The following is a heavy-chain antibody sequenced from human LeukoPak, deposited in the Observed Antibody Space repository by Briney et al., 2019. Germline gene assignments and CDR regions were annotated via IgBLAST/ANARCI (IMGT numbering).Heavy chain of an antibody. CDR3: ANYYDSSGYSLFRS. CDR1: GFTFSSYA. CDR2: ISGSGGST. Sequence: PGRSLRLSCAASGFTFSSYAMSWVRQAPGKGLEWVSAISGSGGSTYYADSVKGRFTISRDNSKNTLYLQMNSLRAEDTAVYYCANYYDSSGYSLFRSWGQGTLVTVSS. D-gene: IGHD3-22*01. J-gene: IGHJ4*02. V-gene: IGHV3-23*01.